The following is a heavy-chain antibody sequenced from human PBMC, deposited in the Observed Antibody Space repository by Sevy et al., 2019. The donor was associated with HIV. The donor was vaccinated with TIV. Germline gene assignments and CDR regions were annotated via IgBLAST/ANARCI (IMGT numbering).Heavy chain of an antibody. CDR2: MYHRGTT. D-gene: IGHD6-25*01. Sequence: SETLSLTCTVSGDSIISSRWWSWFRQSPGKGLEWIGDMYHRGTTNYSPSLKNRVIMSVDKSKNQFSLKLTSVTAADTAVYCCAAAAGTDILGYYFDSWGQGIPVTVSS. CDR3: AAAAGTDILGYYFDS. J-gene: IGHJ4*02. V-gene: IGHV4-4*01. CDR1: GDSIISSRW.